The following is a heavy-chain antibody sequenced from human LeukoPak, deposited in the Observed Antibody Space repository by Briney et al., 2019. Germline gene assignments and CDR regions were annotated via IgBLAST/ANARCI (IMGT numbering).Heavy chain of an antibody. CDR2: VGGSGVKT. V-gene: IGHV3-23*01. J-gene: IGHJ4*02. Sequence: PGGSLRLSCAASGFTFSNYAIHWVRQAPGKGLEWVSIVGGSGVKTYYADSVKGRFTISRDNSKNTVNLQMNSLRAEDTAVYYCAKRGDCSGTCTYDYWGQGTLVTVSS. D-gene: IGHD2-2*01. CDR1: GFTFSNYA. CDR3: AKRGDCSGTCTYDY.